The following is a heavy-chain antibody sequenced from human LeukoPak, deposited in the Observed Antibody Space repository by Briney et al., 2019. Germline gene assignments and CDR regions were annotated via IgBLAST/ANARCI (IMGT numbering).Heavy chain of an antibody. J-gene: IGHJ6*03. CDR1: GFTFSRYA. CDR2: IKQDGSEK. Sequence: PGGSLRLSCAASGFTFSRYAMNWVRQAPGKGLEWVANIKQDGSEKYYVDSVKGRFTISRDNAKNSLYLQMNSLRAEDTAVYYCARGPVAGTNYYYYYMDVWGKGTTVTISS. CDR3: ARGPVAGTNYYYYYMDV. D-gene: IGHD6-19*01. V-gene: IGHV3-7*01.